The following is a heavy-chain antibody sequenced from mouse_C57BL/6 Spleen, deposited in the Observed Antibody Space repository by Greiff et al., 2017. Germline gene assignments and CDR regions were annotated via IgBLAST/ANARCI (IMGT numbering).Heavy chain of an antibody. D-gene: IGHD2-4*01. CDR3: ARNYDYDVWYFDV. V-gene: IGHV1-63*01. CDR1: GYTFTNYW. Sequence: VQLVESGAELVRPGTSVKMSCKASGYTFTNYWIGWAKQRPGHGLEWIGDIYPGGGYTKYNEKFKGKATLTADKSSSTAYMQFSSLTSEDSAIYYCARNYDYDVWYFDVWGTGTTVTVSS. CDR2: IYPGGGYT. J-gene: IGHJ1*03.